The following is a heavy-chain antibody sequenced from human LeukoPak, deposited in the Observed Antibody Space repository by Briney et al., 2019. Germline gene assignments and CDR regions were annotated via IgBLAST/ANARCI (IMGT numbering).Heavy chain of an antibody. CDR3: ARDTDEYFQH. CDR1: AGSTSSFY. V-gene: IGHV4-59*01. D-gene: IGHD2-8*02. Sequence: SETLSLTCIVAAGSTSSFYRSWIRQPPGNGLEWIGYIYYRGSTNYNPSLKSRVPISVDTSKNQFSLKLSSVTAADTAVYYCARDTDEYFQHWGQGTLVTVSS. J-gene: IGHJ1*01. CDR2: IYYRGST.